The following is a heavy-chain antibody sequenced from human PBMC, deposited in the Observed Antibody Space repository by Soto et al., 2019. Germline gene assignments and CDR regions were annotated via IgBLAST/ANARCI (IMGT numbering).Heavy chain of an antibody. Sequence: GGSLRLSCASSGFTFRSYGMHLVRQAPGKGLEWVAVISYDGSNKYYADSVKGRFTISRDNSKNTLYLQMNSLRAEDTAVYYCAKVQAYCGGDCPQPDYWGQGTLVTVSS. J-gene: IGHJ4*02. D-gene: IGHD2-21*02. V-gene: IGHV3-30*18. CDR2: ISYDGSNK. CDR3: AKVQAYCGGDCPQPDY. CDR1: GFTFRSYG.